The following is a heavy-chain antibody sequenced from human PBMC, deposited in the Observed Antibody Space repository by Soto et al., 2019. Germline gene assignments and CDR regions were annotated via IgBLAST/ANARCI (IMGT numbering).Heavy chain of an antibody. V-gene: IGHV4-59*01. CDR3: AREGSGYDYNYYYYYMDV. CDR1: GGSISSYY. Sequence: SETLSLTCTVSGGSISSYYWSWIRQPPAKGLEWIGYIYYSGSTNYNPSLKSRVTISVDTSKNQFSLKLSSVTAADTAVYYCAREGSGYDYNYYYYYMDVWGKGTTVTVSS. CDR2: IYYSGST. D-gene: IGHD5-12*01. J-gene: IGHJ6*03.